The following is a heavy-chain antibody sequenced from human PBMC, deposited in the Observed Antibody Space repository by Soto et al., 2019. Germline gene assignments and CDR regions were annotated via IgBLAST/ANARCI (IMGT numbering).Heavy chain of an antibody. CDR2: ISAYNGNT. Sequence: QVQLVQSGAEVKKPGASVKVSCKASGYTFTSYGISWVRQAPGQGLEWMGWISAYNGNTNYAQKLQGRVTMTTDTSTSTAYMELRSLRSDDTAVYYCARDVRGAYCGGDCAWDWGQGPLVTVSS. J-gene: IGHJ4*02. V-gene: IGHV1-18*04. D-gene: IGHD2-21*02. CDR1: GYTFTSYG. CDR3: ARDVRGAYCGGDCAWD.